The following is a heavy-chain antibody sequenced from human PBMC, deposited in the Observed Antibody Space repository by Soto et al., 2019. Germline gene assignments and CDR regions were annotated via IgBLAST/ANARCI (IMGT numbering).Heavy chain of an antibody. CDR2: IKSKTDGGTT. J-gene: IGHJ5*02. CDR1: GFTFSNAW. CDR3: TTDRKTTVTTFLPLGEFDP. V-gene: IGHV3-15*07. Sequence: GGSLRLSCAASGFTFSNAWMNWVRQAPGKGLEWVGRIKSKTDGGTTDYAAPVKGRFTISRDDSKNTLYLQMNSLKTEDTAVYYCTTDRKTTVTTFLPLGEFDPWGQGTLVTVSS. D-gene: IGHD4-17*01.